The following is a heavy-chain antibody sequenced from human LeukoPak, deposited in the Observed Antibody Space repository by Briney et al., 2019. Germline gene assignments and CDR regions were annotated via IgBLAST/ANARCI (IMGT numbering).Heavy chain of an antibody. D-gene: IGHD6-13*01. CDR1: GDSISNIESY. Sequence: SETLSLICTVSGDSISNIESYWGWIRQPPGKQLEWIGSVSSTGSPYYNPSLESRVSISMSASENHFSLFLNAVTAADTAVYYCAREISSTYYYYYMDVWGKGTTVTVSS. J-gene: IGHJ6*03. CDR3: AREISSTYYYYYMDV. CDR2: VSSTGSP. V-gene: IGHV4-39*07.